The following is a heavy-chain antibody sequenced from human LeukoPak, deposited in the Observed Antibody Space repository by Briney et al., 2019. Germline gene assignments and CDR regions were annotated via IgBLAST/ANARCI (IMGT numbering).Heavy chain of an antibody. Sequence: SVKVSCKASGGTFSSYAISWVRQAPGQALEWMGRIIPIFGIANYAQKFQGRVTITADKSTSTAYMELSSLRSEDTAVYYCARGSIAAAAGHFDYWGQGTLVTVSS. CDR3: ARGSIAAAAGHFDY. J-gene: IGHJ4*02. V-gene: IGHV1-69*04. CDR1: GGTFSSYA. D-gene: IGHD6-13*01. CDR2: IIPIFGIA.